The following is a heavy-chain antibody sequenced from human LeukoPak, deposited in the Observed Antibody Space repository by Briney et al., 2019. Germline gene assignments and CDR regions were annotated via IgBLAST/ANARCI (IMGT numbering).Heavy chain of an antibody. Sequence: GESLKISCKGSGYSFTSYWIGWVRQMPGKGLEWLGIIYPGDSDTIYSPSFQGQVTISADKSISTAYLQWSSLKASDTAMYYCARAYDSSGGIIDYWGQGTLVTVSS. V-gene: IGHV5-51*01. D-gene: IGHD3-22*01. CDR1: GYSFTSYW. CDR2: IYPGDSDT. CDR3: ARAYDSSGGIIDY. J-gene: IGHJ4*02.